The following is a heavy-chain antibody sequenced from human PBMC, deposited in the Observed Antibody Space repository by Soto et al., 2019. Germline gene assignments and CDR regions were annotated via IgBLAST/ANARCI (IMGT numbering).Heavy chain of an antibody. CDR1: GFTSSSYS. CDR3: ASQTSGYYYYGMDV. V-gene: IGHV3-21*01. Sequence: ESGGGLVTPGGSLRLSCAASGFTSSSYSMDWVRQAPGKGLEWVSSISSSSTYIHYADSVKGRFTISRDNAKNSLYLQMNSLSAEDTAVYYCASQTSGYYYYGMDVWGQGTTVTVSS. J-gene: IGHJ6*02. CDR2: ISSSSTYI.